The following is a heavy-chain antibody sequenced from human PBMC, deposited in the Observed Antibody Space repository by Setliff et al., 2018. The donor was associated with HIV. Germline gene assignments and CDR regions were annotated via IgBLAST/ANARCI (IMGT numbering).Heavy chain of an antibody. Sequence: SETLSLTCSVSGGSITSGGYYWSWIRQHPGKDLEWIGYIYYSGSTFYNPSLKSRVTISVDTSKNQFSLELTSVTAADTAVYFCARGPSARLYFDYWGQGTLVTVSS. J-gene: IGHJ4*02. CDR2: IYYSGST. CDR1: GGSITSGGYY. V-gene: IGHV4-31*03. CDR3: ARGPSARLYFDY.